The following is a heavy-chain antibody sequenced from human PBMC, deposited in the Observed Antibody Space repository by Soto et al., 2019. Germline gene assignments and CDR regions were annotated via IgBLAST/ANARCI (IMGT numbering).Heavy chain of an antibody. J-gene: IGHJ4*02. V-gene: IGHV3-23*01. CDR2: ISGSGGST. Sequence: EVQLLESGGGLVQPGGSLRLSCAASGFTFSSYAMSWVRQAPGKGLEWVSAISGSGGSTYYADSVKGRFTISRDNSKNTLYLQRNSLRAEDTAEYYCAKGTGGSGSYAIFDYWGQGSLVTVSS. CDR1: GFTFSSYA. D-gene: IGHD3-10*01. CDR3: AKGTGGSGSYAIFDY.